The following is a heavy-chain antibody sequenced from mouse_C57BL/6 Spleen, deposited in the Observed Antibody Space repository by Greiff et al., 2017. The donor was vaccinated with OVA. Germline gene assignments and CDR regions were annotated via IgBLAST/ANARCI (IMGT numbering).Heavy chain of an antibody. J-gene: IGHJ2*01. V-gene: IGHV1-81*01. CDR3: ARLPYYCGGN. CDR2: IYPRSGNT. D-gene: IGHD1-1*01. CDR1: GYTFTSYG. Sequence: VQLQESGAELVRPGASVKLSCKASGYTFTSYGISWVKQRTGQGLEWIGEIYPRSGNTYYNEKFKGTATLTADKSSSTAYMELRRLASEDSAVSFCARLPYYCGGNWGQGTTLTVSS.